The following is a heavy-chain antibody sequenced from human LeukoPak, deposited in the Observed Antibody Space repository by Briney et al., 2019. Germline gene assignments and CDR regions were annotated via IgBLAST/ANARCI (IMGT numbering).Heavy chain of an antibody. J-gene: IGHJ4*02. D-gene: IGHD6-19*01. V-gene: IGHV1-2*02. Sequence: GASVKVSCKASEYTFTGYYMHWVRQAPGQGLEWMGWINPNSGGTNYAQKFQGRVTMTRDTSISTAYMELSRLRSDDTAVYYCARDILYSSGYPDYWGQGTLVTVSS. CDR1: EYTFTGYY. CDR2: INPNSGGT. CDR3: ARDILYSSGYPDY.